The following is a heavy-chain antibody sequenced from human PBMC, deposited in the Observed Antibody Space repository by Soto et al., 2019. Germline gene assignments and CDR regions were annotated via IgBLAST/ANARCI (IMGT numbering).Heavy chain of an antibody. Sequence: GGSLRLSCAASGFTFSYYAMHWVRQAPGKGLGWVAVISEDGSNKYYADSVKGQFTISRDNSNNNTLYLQMNSLRAEDTAVYHCARQTTGIPYYYYGMDVWGQGTTVTVSS. V-gene: IGHV3-30-3*01. CDR2: ISEDGSNK. CDR1: GFTFSYYA. CDR3: ARQTTGIPYYYYGMDV. J-gene: IGHJ6*02. D-gene: IGHD1-1*01.